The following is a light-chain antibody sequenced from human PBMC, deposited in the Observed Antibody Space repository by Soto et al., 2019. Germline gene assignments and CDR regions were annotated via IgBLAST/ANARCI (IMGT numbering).Light chain of an antibody. CDR3: QPYNSYSRT. V-gene: IGKV1-5*01. Sequence: DMQMTQSPSTLSASVGDRVTITCRASQRISSWLAWYQQKPGKAPKLLIYDASTLESGLPSRFSSSGSGAEFTLTISSLQPDEFATYYCQPYNSYSRTSGQGTKVEIK. CDR2: DAS. CDR1: QRISSW. J-gene: IGKJ1*01.